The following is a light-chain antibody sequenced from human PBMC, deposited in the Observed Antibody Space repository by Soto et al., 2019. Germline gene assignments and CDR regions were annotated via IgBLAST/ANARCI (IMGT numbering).Light chain of an antibody. Sequence: EIVLTQSPGTLSLSPGERATLSCRASQSVSSNYLAWYQQKPGQAPRLLIYGASSRATDIPDRFSGSGSGTDFTLTISRREPEVLALYYCKQYGSSLFYILGRGTKREIK. CDR3: KQYGSSLFYI. V-gene: IGKV3-20*01. J-gene: IGKJ2*01. CDR2: GAS. CDR1: QSVSSNY.